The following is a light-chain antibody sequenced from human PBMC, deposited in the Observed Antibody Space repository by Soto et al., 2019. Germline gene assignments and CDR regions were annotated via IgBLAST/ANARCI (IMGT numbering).Light chain of an antibody. J-gene: IGKJ4*01. CDR1: QSVSSY. CDR2: GAS. Sequence: EIVLTPSPATLSLSPGERATLSCRASQSVSSYLAWYQQKPGQAPRLLIFGASKRATGIPDRFSGSGSGRDFSLTISRLEPEDSAVYYCQQYGSSRLTFGGGTKVDIK. CDR3: QQYGSSRLT. V-gene: IGKV3-20*01.